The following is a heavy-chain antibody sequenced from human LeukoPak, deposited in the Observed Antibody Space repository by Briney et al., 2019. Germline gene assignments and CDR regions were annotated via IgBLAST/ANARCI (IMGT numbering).Heavy chain of an antibody. D-gene: IGHD6-19*01. V-gene: IGHV4-59*01. J-gene: IGHJ4*02. CDR3: ARDSIAVAGIGLDY. CDR2: IYYSGST. Sequence: SETLSLTCTVSGRSISSYYWSWIRQPPGKGLECIGYIYYSGSTNYNPSLKSRVTISVDTSKNQFSLKLSSVTAADTAVYYCARDSIAVAGIGLDYWGQGTLVTVSS. CDR1: GRSISSYY.